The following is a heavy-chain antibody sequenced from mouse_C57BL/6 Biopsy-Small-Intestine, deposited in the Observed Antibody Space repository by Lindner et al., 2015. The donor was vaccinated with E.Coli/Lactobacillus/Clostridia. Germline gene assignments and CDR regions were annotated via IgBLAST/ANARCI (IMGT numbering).Heavy chain of an antibody. D-gene: IGHD4-1*01. V-gene: IGHV1-18*01. CDR2: INPNSGGT. Sequence: SVKVSCKTSGYTFTVYYMHWVRQAPGQGLEWMGWINPNSGGTNYAQKFQGRVTMTRDTSINTAYMELSRVRSDDTAVYYCARDVGRPDAFEIWGQGTMVTVSS. CDR3: ARDVGRPDAFEI. CDR1: GYTFTVYY. J-gene: IGHJ3*01.